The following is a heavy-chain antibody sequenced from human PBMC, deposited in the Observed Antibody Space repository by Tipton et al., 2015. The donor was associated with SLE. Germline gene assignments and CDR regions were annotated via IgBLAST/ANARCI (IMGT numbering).Heavy chain of an antibody. CDR1: GFTFDDYG. D-gene: IGHD2-15*01. V-gene: IGHV3-20*04. CDR2: INWNGGST. J-gene: IGHJ4*02. Sequence: SLRLSCAASGFTFDDYGMSWVRQAPGKGLEWVSGINWNGGSTGYADSVKGRFTISRDNAKNSLYLQMNSLRAEDTALYYCARGGYCSGGSCYPSFDYWGQGTLVTGSS. CDR3: ARGGYCSGGSCYPSFDY.